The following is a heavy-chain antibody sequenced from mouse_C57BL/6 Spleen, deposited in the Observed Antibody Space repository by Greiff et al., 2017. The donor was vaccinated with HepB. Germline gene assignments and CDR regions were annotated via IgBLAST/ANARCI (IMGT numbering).Heavy chain of an antibody. CDR3: ARYYDYDGYYFDY. Sequence: EVQLQQSGPELVKPGASVKISCKASGYSFTGYYMNWVKQSPEKSLEWIGEINPSTGGTTYNQKFKAKATLTVDKSSSTAYMQLKSLTSEDSAVYYCARYYDYDGYYFDYWGQGTTLTVSS. D-gene: IGHD2-4*01. V-gene: IGHV1-42*01. CDR1: GYSFTGYY. CDR2: INPSTGGT. J-gene: IGHJ2*01.